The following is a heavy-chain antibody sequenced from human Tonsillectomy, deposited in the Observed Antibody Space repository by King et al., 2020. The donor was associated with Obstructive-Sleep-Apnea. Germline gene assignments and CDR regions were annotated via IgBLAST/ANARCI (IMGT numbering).Heavy chain of an antibody. CDR3: ARGLPDFDL. Sequence: VQLVESGGGLVQPGGSLRLSCAASGFTFSSYSMNWVRQAPGKGLDWVSYISSSSSAIYSADSVKGRFTISRDNAKNSLYLQMNSLRAEDTAVYYCARGLPDFDLWGQGTLITVSS. J-gene: IGHJ4*02. CDR2: ISSSSSAI. D-gene: IGHD2-15*01. CDR1: GFTFSSYS. V-gene: IGHV3-48*04.